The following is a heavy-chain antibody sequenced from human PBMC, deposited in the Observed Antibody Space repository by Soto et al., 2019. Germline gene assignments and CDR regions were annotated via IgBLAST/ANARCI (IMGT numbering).Heavy chain of an antibody. Sequence: EVQLVESGGGLVKPGGSLRLSCAASGFTFSSHNIYWFRQPPGKGLEWVSSIGTSDSSIYYADSVRGRFTISKDTAKNTLYPRMDSLRAGDTAIYHRARKLSTIHGADNWGQGTLVTVSS. J-gene: IGHJ4*02. CDR3: ARKLSTIHGADN. CDR1: GFTFSSHN. V-gene: IGHV3-21*02. D-gene: IGHD1-26*01. CDR2: IGTSDSSI.